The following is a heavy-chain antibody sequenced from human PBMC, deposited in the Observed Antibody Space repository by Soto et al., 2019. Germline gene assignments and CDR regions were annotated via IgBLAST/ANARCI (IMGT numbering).Heavy chain of an antibody. V-gene: IGHV1-46*01. CDR1: GDTFTDYY. CDR3: ARGGHVVVVTAALDY. D-gene: IGHD2-21*02. Sequence: QVQLMQSGAEVKKPGASVKVSCKASGDTFTDYYIHWVRQAPGQGLEWMGTVNPSGGHTTYAQNFLGKVTMTRVTTTSTLYMELTILTSDTTATYYCARGGHVVVVTAALDYWGQGTLVTVSS. CDR2: VNPSGGHT. J-gene: IGHJ4*02.